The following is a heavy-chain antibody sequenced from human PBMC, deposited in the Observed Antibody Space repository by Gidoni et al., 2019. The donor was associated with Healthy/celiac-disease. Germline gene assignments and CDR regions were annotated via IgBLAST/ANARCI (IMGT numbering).Heavy chain of an antibody. V-gene: IGHV1-3*01. CDR2: INAGNGNT. Sequence: QVQLVQSGAEVKKPGASVKVSCKASGYTFTRYAMHWVRQAPGQRLEWMGWINAGNGNTKYSQKFQGRVTITRDTSASTAYMELSSLRSEDTAVYYCARGGGYCSGGSCYNYYYYGMDVWGQGTTVTVSS. J-gene: IGHJ6*02. CDR1: GYTFTRYA. CDR3: ARGGGYCSGGSCYNYYYYGMDV. D-gene: IGHD2-15*01.